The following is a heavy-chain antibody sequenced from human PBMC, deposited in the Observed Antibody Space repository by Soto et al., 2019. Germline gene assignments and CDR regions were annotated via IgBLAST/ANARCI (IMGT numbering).Heavy chain of an antibody. Sequence: XLTCTVAGGSIIAFSWSWMRQPPGKGLEWISYIFYAVTTLYTPSLKSRVTISLGTPKHQCTLKQSYVTAAETAVYSCERPDRIATFHNGMGRWGQGTMVT. CDR1: GGSIIAFS. J-gene: IGHJ3*01. CDR3: ERPDRIATFHNGMGR. V-gene: IGHV4-59*01. D-gene: IGHD2-8*01. CDR2: IFYAVTT.